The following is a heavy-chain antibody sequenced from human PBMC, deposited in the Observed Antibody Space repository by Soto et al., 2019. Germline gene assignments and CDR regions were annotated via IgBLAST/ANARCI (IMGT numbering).Heavy chain of an antibody. CDR2: ISWNSGMI. CDR1: GFIFHDYA. J-gene: IGHJ4*02. D-gene: IGHD3-9*01. Sequence: GGSLRLSCAASGFIFHDYAMHWVRQAPGKGLEWVSGISWNSGMIGYADSVKGRFTISRDNSKNTLYLQMNSLRAEDTAVYYCAKDRGPLVLRYFDYWGQGTLVTVSS. V-gene: IGHV3-9*01. CDR3: AKDRGPLVLRYFDY.